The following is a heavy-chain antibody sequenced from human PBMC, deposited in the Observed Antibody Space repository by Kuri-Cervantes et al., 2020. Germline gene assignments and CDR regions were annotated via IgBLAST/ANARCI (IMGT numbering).Heavy chain of an antibody. J-gene: IGHJ6*03. CDR3: ARGRQYYYYYYMDV. Sequence: GSLRLSCAVYGVSFSDYSWSWIRQPPGKGLEWIGEINHSGNTNYNPSLKSRVTISLDTSKNQFSLKLSSVTAADTAVYYCARGRQYYYYYYMDVWGKGTTVTVSS. CDR2: INHSGNT. CDR1: GVSFSDYS. V-gene: IGHV4-34*01.